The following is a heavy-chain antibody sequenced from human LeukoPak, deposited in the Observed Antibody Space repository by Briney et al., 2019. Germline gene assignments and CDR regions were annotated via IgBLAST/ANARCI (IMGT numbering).Heavy chain of an antibody. CDR3: ARASSGSYVYHFDY. V-gene: IGHV3-7*03. CDR1: GFTFDDYA. J-gene: IGHJ4*02. D-gene: IGHD1-26*01. CDR2: MKQDGGEK. Sequence: GGSLRLSCAASGFTFDDYAMHWVRQAPGKGLEWVANMKQDGGEKYYPDSVRGRFTISRDNAKNSLSLEMNSLRAEDTAIYYCARASSGSYVYHFDYWGQGTLVTVSS.